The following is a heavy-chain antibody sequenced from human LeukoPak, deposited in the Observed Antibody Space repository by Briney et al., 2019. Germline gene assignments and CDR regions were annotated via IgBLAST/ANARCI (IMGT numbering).Heavy chain of an antibody. CDR2: INPNSGDT. CDR3: ARGQANDCGDYAGWGH. Sequence: GASVKVSCKASGYTFTGYYMHWVRQAPGQGLEWMGWINPNSGDTNYAQNFQGRVTMTRDTSISTAYMELGRLRSDDTAVYYCARGQANDCGDYAGWGHWGQGTLVTVSS. D-gene: IGHD4-17*01. V-gene: IGHV1-2*02. CDR1: GYTFTGYY. J-gene: IGHJ4*02.